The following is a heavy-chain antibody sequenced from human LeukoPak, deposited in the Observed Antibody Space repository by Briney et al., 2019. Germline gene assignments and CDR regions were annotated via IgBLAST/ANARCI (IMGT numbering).Heavy chain of an antibody. J-gene: IGHJ4*02. D-gene: IGHD6-6*01. V-gene: IGHV4-39*07. CDR1: GVSISSSSYH. CDR2: MYYTGST. CDR3: AREFSGASIAARVFDS. Sequence: PSETLSLTCTVSGVSISSSSYHWGWVRQLPGKGLEWIGSMYYTGSTYFTPSLNSRLTLSVDTSKNQFSLRLSSVTAADTAIYYCAREFSGASIAARVFDSWGQGTLVTVSS.